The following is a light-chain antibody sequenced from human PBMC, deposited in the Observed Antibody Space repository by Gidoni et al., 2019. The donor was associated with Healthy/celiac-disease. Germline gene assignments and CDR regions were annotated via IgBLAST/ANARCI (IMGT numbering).Light chain of an antibody. CDR3: QQRSNWPL. CDR1: QSVSSY. V-gene: IGKV3-11*01. CDR2: DAS. J-gene: IGKJ4*01. Sequence: EIVWTQSPATLSFSPGERATLSCRASQSVSSYLAWYQQKPGQAPRLLIYDASNRATGIPARFSGSGFGTDFTLTISSLEPEDFAVYYCQQRSNWPLFGGGTKVEIK.